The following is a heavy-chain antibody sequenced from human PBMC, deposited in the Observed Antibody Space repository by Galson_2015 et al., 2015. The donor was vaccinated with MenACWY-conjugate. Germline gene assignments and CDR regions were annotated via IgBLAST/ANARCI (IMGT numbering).Heavy chain of an antibody. D-gene: IGHD5-24*01. CDR1: GFTFSNSA. Sequence: SLRLSCAASGFTFSNSAMSWVRQAPGKGLEWVPSISNSGYSTHYADSVNARRTISRDNSKNTLYLHMKSLRAENMAIHYCARGLCGMGTEYYCHYGMDVWGQGTTVTVSS. CDR2: ISNSGYST. J-gene: IGHJ6*02. CDR3: ARGLCGMGTEYYCHYGMDV. V-gene: IGHV3-23*01.